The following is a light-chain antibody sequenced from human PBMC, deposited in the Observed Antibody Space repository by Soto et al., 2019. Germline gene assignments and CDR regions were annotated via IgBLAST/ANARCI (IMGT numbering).Light chain of an antibody. V-gene: IGLV2-14*01. Sequence: QSALTQPASVSGSPGQSITISCTGSSSDIGDYKYVSWYKQHPGKAPKLMIYDVSNRPSGVSNRFSGSKSGNTASLTISGLEAEDAADYCCSSDTSPNCVIFGGGTKLTVL. J-gene: IGLJ2*01. CDR3: SSDTSPNCVI. CDR1: SSDIGDYKY. CDR2: DVS.